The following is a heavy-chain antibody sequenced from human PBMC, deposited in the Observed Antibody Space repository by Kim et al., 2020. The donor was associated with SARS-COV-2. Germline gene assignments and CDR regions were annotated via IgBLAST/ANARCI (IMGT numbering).Heavy chain of an antibody. D-gene: IGHD3-16*01. J-gene: IGHJ4*02. V-gene: IGHV3-7*01. CDR2: IKEDGIEK. Sequence: GGSLRLSCVASGFTFSRHWMRWARQAPGKGLEWVANIKEDGIEKYQLDSVKGRLTVSRDNVKNSVYLQMNSLRAEDTAVYECARDWGWAADDWGQGNLVT. CDR1: GFTFSRHW. CDR3: ARDWGWAADD.